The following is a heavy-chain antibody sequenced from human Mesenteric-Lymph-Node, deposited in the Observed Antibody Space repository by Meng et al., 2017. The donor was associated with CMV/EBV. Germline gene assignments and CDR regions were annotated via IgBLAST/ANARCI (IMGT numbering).Heavy chain of an antibody. CDR2: INQDGSEK. D-gene: IGHD2-2*01. Sequence: GGSLRLSCAASGFTFSTYWMSWVRQAPGKGLEWVANINQDGSEKYYVDSVKGRFTISRDNAKNSLYLQMNSLRAEDTAVYYCARDKPIVVVPAGSLYGMDVWGQGTTVTVSS. V-gene: IGHV3-7*01. CDR1: GFTFSTYW. J-gene: IGHJ6*02. CDR3: ARDKPIVVVPAGSLYGMDV.